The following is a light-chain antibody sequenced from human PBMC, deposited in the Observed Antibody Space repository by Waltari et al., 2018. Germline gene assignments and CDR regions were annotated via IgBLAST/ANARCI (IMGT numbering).Light chain of an antibody. J-gene: IGKJ1*01. Sequence: EVVLTQSPGPLPFSPGERATLSGRASQNIRGAYLAWSQQRPGQPPRLLIYDSFIRATGIPDRFSGSGSGADFTLTISSLAPEDSAVYYCHQYDTSPQTFGQGTKVSIK. CDR2: DSF. CDR1: QNIRGAY. V-gene: IGKV3-20*01. CDR3: HQYDTSPQT.